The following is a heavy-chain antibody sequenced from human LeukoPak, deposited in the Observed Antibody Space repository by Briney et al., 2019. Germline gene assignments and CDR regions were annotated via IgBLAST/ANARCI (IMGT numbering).Heavy chain of an antibody. Sequence: ASVKASCKASGYTFTSYDINWVRQATGQGLEWMGWMNPNSGNTGYAQKFQGRVTMTRNTSISTAYMELSSLRSEDTAVYYCARGQGYYDILTGYSYISYYFDYWGQGTLVTVSS. V-gene: IGHV1-8*01. CDR1: GYTFTSYD. CDR3: ARGQGYYDILTGYSYISYYFDY. CDR2: MNPNSGNT. J-gene: IGHJ4*02. D-gene: IGHD3-9*01.